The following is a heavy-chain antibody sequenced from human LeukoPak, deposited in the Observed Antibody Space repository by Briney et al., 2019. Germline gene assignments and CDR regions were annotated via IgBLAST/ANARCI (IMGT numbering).Heavy chain of an antibody. CDR2: IYYSETT. J-gene: IGHJ6*02. CDR1: RCSISSVGYH. Sequence: SQTLSLTCTVSRCSISSVGYHGYCIRQHPGKGLECIGHIYYSETTYYNPSLKSRVTILVETSKNQFSLKLRSVTGADTAVYYCARRDSPRYGMDVWGQGTTVSVCS. D-gene: IGHD3-22*01. V-gene: IGHV4-31*03. CDR3: ARRDSPRYGMDV.